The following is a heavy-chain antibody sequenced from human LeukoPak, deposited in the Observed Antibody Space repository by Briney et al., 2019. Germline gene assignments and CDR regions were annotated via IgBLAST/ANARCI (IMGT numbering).Heavy chain of an antibody. CDR3: ASADSYGQFAY. J-gene: IGHJ4*02. D-gene: IGHD5-18*01. CDR2: IYYSGST. Sequence: SETLSFTCTVSGGSISSGDYYWSWIRQPPGKGLEWIGYIYYSGSTYYNPSLKSRVTISVDTSKNQFSLKLSSVTAADTAVYYSASADSYGQFAYWGQGTLVTVSS. CDR1: GGSISSGDYY. V-gene: IGHV4-30-4*01.